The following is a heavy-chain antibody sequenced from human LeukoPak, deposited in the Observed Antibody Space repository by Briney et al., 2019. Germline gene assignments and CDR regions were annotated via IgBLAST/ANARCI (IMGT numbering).Heavy chain of an antibody. D-gene: IGHD6-13*01. Sequence: ASVKVSCKASGGTFSSYAISWVRQAPGQGLEWMGGIIPIFGTPNYAHKFQDRVTITADQSTSTAYMELSALRSEDTAVYYCANRGGGGIGMGILGSYDVWGQGTLVTVSS. J-gene: IGHJ4*02. V-gene: IGHV1-69*13. CDR3: ANRGGGGIGMGILGSYDV. CDR1: GGTFSSYA. CDR2: IIPIFGTP.